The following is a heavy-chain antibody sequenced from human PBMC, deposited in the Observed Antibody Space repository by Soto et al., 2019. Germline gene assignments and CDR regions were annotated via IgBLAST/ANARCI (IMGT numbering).Heavy chain of an antibody. Sequence: QVQLVESGGGVVQPGKSLRLSCAASGFTFNIYGMQWVRQAPGKGLEWVAVISYDGSKEYYGDSVKGRFTISRDNSKNTLYLQMNSLRSEDTAVYYCAKVTDSSGWYPYYYCIDVWGQGTTVTISS. D-gene: IGHD6-19*01. CDR2: ISYDGSKE. V-gene: IGHV3-30*18. CDR3: AKVTDSSGWYPYYYCIDV. J-gene: IGHJ6*02. CDR1: GFTFNIYG.